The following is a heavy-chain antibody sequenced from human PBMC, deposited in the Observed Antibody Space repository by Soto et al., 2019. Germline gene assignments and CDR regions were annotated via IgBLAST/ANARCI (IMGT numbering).Heavy chain of an antibody. CDR1: GFTFSYG. J-gene: IGHJ4*02. CDR2: ILYDSSNK. CDR3: AKLVIGYCSGNTCDNY. Sequence: VQLLESGGGLIQPGGSLRLSCAASGFTFSYGIHWLRQAPGKGLQWVAYILYDSSNKFYGDSVKGRFTISRDNTKNTQFLKMKSLRAEDTAVYYCAKLVIGYCSGNTCDNYWGQGTLVAVSS. D-gene: IGHD2-15*01. V-gene: IGHV3-30*18.